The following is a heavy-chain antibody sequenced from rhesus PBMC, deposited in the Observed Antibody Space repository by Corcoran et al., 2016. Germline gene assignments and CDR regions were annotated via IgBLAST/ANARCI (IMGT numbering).Heavy chain of an antibody. CDR1: GGSISSNY. Sequence: QLQLQESGPGLVKPSETLSLTCAVSGGSISSNYWSWIRQPPGKGLEWIGRISGSGGSTDYNPSLKSRCTISTDTAKNQFSLKLSSVTAADTAVYYCASNSGSWNLGDAFDFWGQWLRVTVSS. CDR2: ISGSGGST. J-gene: IGHJ3*01. CDR3: ASNSGSWNLGDAFDF. V-gene: IGHV4-173*01. D-gene: IGHD6-25*01.